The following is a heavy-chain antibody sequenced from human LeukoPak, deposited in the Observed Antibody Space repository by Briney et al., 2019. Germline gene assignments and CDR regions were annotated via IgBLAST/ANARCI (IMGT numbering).Heavy chain of an antibody. D-gene: IGHD3-9*01. V-gene: IGHV3-74*01. Sequence: GGSLRLSCAASGLTFSSHWMHWVRQAPGKGLVWVSRITNDGSSTTYANSVRGRFTISRDNAKNTLYLQMNSLRAEDTAVYYCARELRYFHYGMDVWGQGTTVTVSS. CDR3: ARELRYFHYGMDV. CDR1: GLTFSSHW. CDR2: ITNDGSST. J-gene: IGHJ6*02.